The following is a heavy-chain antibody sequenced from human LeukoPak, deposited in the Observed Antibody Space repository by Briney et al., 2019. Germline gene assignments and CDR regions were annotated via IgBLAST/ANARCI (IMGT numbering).Heavy chain of an antibody. CDR2: ISGSGGST. CDR1: GFTFSSYA. CDR3: VFSSRAGAIVLNYYGMDV. V-gene: IGHV3-23*01. Sequence: GGSLRLSCAASGFTFSSYAMSWVRQAPGKGLEWVSAISGSGGSTYYVDSVKGRFTISRDNSKNTLYLQINSLRAEDTAVCYCVFSSRAGAIVLNYYGMDVWGQGTTVTVSS. J-gene: IGHJ6*02. D-gene: IGHD2-2*01.